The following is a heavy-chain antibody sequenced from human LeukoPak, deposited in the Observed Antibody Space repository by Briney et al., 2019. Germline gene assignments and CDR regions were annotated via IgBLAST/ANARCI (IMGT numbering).Heavy chain of an antibody. CDR3: ARANLYNWFDL. CDR2: IYYSGST. Sequence: PSETLSLTCTVSGGSISSYYWSWIRQPPGKGLEWIGYIYYSGSTNYNPSLKSRVTISVDTSKNQFSLKLSSVTAADTAVYYCARANLYNWFDLWGQGTLVTVSS. CDR1: GGSISSYY. V-gene: IGHV4-59*01. J-gene: IGHJ5*02.